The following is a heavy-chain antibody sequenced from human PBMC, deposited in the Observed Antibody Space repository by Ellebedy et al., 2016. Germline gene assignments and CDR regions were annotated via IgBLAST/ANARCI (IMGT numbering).Heavy chain of an antibody. J-gene: IGHJ2*01. CDR2: IKQDGSEK. CDR1: GFTFSSYW. V-gene: IGHV3-7*01. CDR3: ARSPGQLVRSYWYFDL. D-gene: IGHD6-13*01. Sequence: GESLKISCAASGFTFSSYWMSWVRQAPGKGLEWVANIKQDGSEKYYVDSVKGRFTISRDNAKNSLYLQMNSLRAEDTAVYYCARSPGQLVRSYWYFDLWGRGTLVTVSS.